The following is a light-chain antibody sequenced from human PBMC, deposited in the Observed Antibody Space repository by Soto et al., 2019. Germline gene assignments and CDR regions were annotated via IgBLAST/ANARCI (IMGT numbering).Light chain of an antibody. V-gene: IGLV2-14*01. CDR2: EVT. CDR3: QSYDIRLSAWV. CDR1: SSDVGAYNF. Sequence: QSALTQPASVSGSPGQSITISCSDTSSDVGAYNFVSWYPLHPGKAPKLMIYEVTNRPSGVSNRFSGSKSGNTASLAISGLQAEDEADYYCQSYDIRLSAWVFGGGTKLTVL. J-gene: IGLJ3*02.